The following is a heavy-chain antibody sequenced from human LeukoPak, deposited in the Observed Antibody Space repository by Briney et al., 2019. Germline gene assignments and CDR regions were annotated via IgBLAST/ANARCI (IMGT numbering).Heavy chain of an antibody. D-gene: IGHD5-18*01. J-gene: IGHJ4*02. Sequence: PSQTLSLTCTVSGGSISSGSYYWSWIRQPAGKGLEWIGRIYTSGSTNYNPSLKSRVTISVDTSKNQFSLKLSSVTAADTAVYYCARGRGYSYGAFDYWGQGTLVTVSS. V-gene: IGHV4-61*02. CDR1: GGSISSGSYY. CDR3: ARGRGYSYGAFDY. CDR2: IYTSGST.